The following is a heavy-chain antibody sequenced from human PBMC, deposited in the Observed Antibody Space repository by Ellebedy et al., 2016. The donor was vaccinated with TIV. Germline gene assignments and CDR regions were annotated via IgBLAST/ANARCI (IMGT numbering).Heavy chain of an antibody. D-gene: IGHD2-8*02. CDR2: IGASGAHT. CDR3: AKDFSTGWKSIDY. CDR1: GFTFDNYA. V-gene: IGHV3-23*01. Sequence: GESLKISCRGSGFTFDNYAMSWVRQAPGKGLEWVSAIGASGAHTYYADSVRGRFTISRDNSKNTLFLEMNSLRAEDTALYYCAKDFSTGWKSIDYWGQGTLVTVSS. J-gene: IGHJ4*02.